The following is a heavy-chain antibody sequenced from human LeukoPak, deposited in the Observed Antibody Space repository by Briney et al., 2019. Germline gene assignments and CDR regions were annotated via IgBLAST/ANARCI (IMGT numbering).Heavy chain of an antibody. V-gene: IGHV3-23*01. CDR2: VSTGGSTT. CDR3: AKEGVISETFDC. Sequence: PGGSLSLSCVASGFNFSHYAIHWVRQAPGKGLEWVSLVSTGGSTTHYADSVRGRFNVSRDNAKDTVFLQLNSLRAEDTAIYYCAKEGVISETFDCWGQGVLVTVSS. CDR1: GFNFSHYA. J-gene: IGHJ4*02. D-gene: IGHD2-21*01.